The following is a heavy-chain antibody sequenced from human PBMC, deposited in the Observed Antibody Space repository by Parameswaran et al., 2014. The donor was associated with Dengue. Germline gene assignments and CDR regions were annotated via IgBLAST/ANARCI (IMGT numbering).Heavy chain of an antibody. J-gene: IGHJ5*02. CDR2: INAGNGNT. Sequence: WVRQAPGQRLEWMGWINAGNGNTKYSQKFQGRVTITRDTSASTAYMELSSLRSEDTAVYYCARVRSSWSKGGFDPWGQGTLVTVSS. D-gene: IGHD6-13*01. V-gene: IGHV1-3*01. CDR3: ARVRSSWSKGGFDP.